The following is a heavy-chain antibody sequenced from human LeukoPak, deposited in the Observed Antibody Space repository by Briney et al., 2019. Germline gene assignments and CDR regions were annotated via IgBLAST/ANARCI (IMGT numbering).Heavy chain of an antibody. CDR1: GYTFTKYY. V-gene: IGHV1-8*01. J-gene: IGHJ5*02. D-gene: IGHD6-13*01. CDR2: MNPNSGNI. CDR3: ARARYSSGWYGEGYNWFDP. Sequence: ASVKVSCKASGYTFTKYYIHWVRLAPGQGLEWMGWMNPNSGNIGYAQKFQGRVTMTRNTSISTAYMELSSLRSEDTAVYYCARARYSSGWYGEGYNWFDPWGQGTLVTVSS.